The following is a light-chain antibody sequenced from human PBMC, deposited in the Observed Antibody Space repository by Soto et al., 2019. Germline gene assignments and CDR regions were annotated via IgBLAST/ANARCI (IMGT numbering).Light chain of an antibody. CDR1: QDISNS. V-gene: IGKV1-39*01. J-gene: IGKJ5*01. CDR2: GAS. Sequence: DIQMTQTPPSLSLSVGDRVTITCRASQDISNSLNWYQQKPGKSPRALIYGASSLESGVPSRFSGRGSGTDFTLSISSLQPEDFATYYCQQYNSYSITFGQGTRLEIK. CDR3: QQYNSYSIT.